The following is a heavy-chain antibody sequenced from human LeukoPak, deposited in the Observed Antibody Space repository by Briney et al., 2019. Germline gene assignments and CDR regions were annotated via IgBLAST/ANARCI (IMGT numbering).Heavy chain of an antibody. V-gene: IGHV3-53*01. CDR2: MYSGGST. CDR1: GFTVSSNY. D-gene: IGHD2-2*01. J-gene: IGHJ4*02. Sequence: PGGPLRLSCAASGFTVSSNYMSWVRQAPRKRLDWVSVMYSGGSTYYADSVKGRFTISRDNSKNTLYLQMNSLRAEDTAVYYCASSSSYDLNFDYWGQGTLVTVSS. CDR3: ASSSSYDLNFDY.